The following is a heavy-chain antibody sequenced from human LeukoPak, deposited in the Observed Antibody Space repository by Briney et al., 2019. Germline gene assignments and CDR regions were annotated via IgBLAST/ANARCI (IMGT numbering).Heavy chain of an antibody. D-gene: IGHD3-10*01. Sequence: GASVKVSCKASGYTFTGYYMHWVRQAPGQGLEWMGWINPNSGGTNYAQKFQGRVTMTRDTSISTAYMELSRLRSDDTAVYYCARFWGTYYGSGSYEADYWGQGTLVTVSS. CDR3: ARFWGTYYGSGSYEADY. V-gene: IGHV1-2*02. CDR2: INPNSGGT. CDR1: GYTFTGYY. J-gene: IGHJ4*02.